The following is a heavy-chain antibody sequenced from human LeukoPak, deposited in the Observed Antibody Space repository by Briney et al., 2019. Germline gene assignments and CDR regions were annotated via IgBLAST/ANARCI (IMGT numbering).Heavy chain of an antibody. D-gene: IGHD3-10*01. CDR3: ARSLGGYYGSGSYYRVRNYYFDY. CDR1: GNTFTGYA. V-gene: IGHV1-3*01. J-gene: IGHJ4*02. Sequence: ASVKVSCKASGNTFTGYAMHWVRQAPGQRLEWMGWINAGNGNTKYSQKFQGRVTITRDTSASTAYMELSSLRSEDTAVYYCARSLGGYYGSGSYYRVRNYYFDYWGQGTLVTVSS. CDR2: INAGNGNT.